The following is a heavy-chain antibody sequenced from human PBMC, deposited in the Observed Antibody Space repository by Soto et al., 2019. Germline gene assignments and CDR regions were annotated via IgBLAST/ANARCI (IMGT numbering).Heavy chain of an antibody. CDR3: ARGRVFGWGHFDY. Sequence: GGSLRLSCAASGFTFSSYSMNWVRQAPGKGLEWVSLISVSSNYINYADSVKGRFTISRDNAKNSLYLQMNSLRAEDTAVYYCARGRVFGWGHFDYWGQGTLVTVSS. J-gene: IGHJ4*02. CDR2: ISVSSNYI. CDR1: GFTFSSYS. D-gene: IGHD7-27*01. V-gene: IGHV3-21*01.